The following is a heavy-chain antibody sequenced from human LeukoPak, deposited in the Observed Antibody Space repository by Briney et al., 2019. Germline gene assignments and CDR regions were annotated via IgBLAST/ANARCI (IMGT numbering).Heavy chain of an antibody. Sequence: PGGSLRLSCAASGFTFEDYAMHWVRLVPGKGLEWVSGISWNSASIGYADSVKGRFTISRDNAKNSLDLQMNSLRAEDTALYYCAKDMEYDSSGNYNAFDIWGQGTMVTVSS. D-gene: IGHD3-22*01. J-gene: IGHJ3*02. V-gene: IGHV3-9*01. CDR1: GFTFEDYA. CDR3: AKDMEYDSSGNYNAFDI. CDR2: ISWNSASI.